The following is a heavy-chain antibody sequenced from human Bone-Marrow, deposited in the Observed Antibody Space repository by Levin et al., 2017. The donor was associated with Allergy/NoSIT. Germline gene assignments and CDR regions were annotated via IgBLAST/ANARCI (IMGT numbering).Heavy chain of an antibody. CDR3: AREEKSSADY. D-gene: IGHD6-25*01. Sequence: KPSETLSLTCAVSGGSISSNNHYWAWIRQPPETGLEWIGSIHHTGRSYYNPSLKSRLTISVDTSKNQFSLTVNSVTAADTAVDYCAREEKSSADYWGQGTLVTVSS. CDR2: IHHTGRS. V-gene: IGHV4-39*07. J-gene: IGHJ4*02. CDR1: GGSISSNNHY.